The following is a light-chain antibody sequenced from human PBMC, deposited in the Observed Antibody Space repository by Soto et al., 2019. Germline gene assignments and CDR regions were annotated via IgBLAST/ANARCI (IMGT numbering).Light chain of an antibody. J-gene: IGLJ1*01. V-gene: IGLV2-14*01. CDR1: SGDIGSYNR. CDR2: EVT. Sequence: QSFLTKPASVSMPPGQSITIYCTGTSGDIGSYNRVSWYQQHPGKAPKLIIYEVTVRPSGVSNRFSGSKSGNTASLTISGLQAEYEAAYYCSSYTNINTRACVFGTGTKVTVL. CDR3: SSYTNINTRACV.